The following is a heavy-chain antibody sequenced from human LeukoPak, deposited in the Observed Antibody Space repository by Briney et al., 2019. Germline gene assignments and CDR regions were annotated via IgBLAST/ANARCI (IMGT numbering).Heavy chain of an antibody. Sequence: PSETLSLTCTVSGVSITSYYWSWIRQPAGKGLEWIGRIYTSESTNYNPSLKSRVTISVDTSRNQFSLKLSSVTAADTAVYYCARGLWFGDENPPYFDYWGQGILVTVSS. CDR1: GVSITSYY. V-gene: IGHV4-4*07. CDR3: ARGLWFGDENPPYFDY. J-gene: IGHJ4*02. D-gene: IGHD3-10*01. CDR2: IYTSEST.